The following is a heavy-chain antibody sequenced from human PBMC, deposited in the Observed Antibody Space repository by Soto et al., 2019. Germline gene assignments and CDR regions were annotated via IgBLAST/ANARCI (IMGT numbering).Heavy chain of an antibody. J-gene: IGHJ4*02. Sequence: DVQLLESGGGLVQPGGSLRLSCAASGFTFSSSCMHWVRQARERGLEWVSRINSDGSSTDYADSVKGRFTISRDNARNTLSLQMSSLRAEDTAVYYCAKIVTACIAGGYFESWGQGALVTVSS. CDR3: AKIVTACIAGGYFES. D-gene: IGHD2-21*01. CDR1: GFTFSSSC. CDR2: INSDGSST. V-gene: IGHV3-74*01.